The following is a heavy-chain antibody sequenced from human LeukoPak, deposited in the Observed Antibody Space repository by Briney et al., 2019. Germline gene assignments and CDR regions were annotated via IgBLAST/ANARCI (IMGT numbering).Heavy chain of an antibody. D-gene: IGHD3-22*01. CDR1: GGTFSSYA. Sequence: ASVKVSCKASGGTFSSYAISWVRQAPGQGLEWMGRIIPIFGTANYAQKFQGRVTITTDESTSTAYMELSSLRSEDTAVYYCARGLGDYESSGKHYWGQGTLVTVSS. V-gene: IGHV1-69*05. CDR2: IIPIFGTA. J-gene: IGHJ4*02. CDR3: ARGLGDYESSGKHY.